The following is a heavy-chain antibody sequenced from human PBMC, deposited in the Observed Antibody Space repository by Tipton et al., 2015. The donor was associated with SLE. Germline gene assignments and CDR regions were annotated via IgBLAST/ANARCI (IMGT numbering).Heavy chain of an antibody. D-gene: IGHD2-21*01. J-gene: IGHJ3*02. CDR3: ASNVVAGDAFDI. Sequence: LRLSCAASGFTVSSNYMSWVRQAPGKGLEWIGYIYYSGSTNYNPSLKSRVTISVDTSKNQFSLKLSSVTAADTAVYYCASNVVAGDAFDIWGQGTMVTVSS. CDR2: IYYSGST. V-gene: IGHV4-59*02. CDR1: GFTVSSNY.